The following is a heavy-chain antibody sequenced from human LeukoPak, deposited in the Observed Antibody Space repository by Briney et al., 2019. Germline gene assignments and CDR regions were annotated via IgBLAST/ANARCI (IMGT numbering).Heavy chain of an antibody. CDR1: GYTFPNFG. D-gene: IGHD2-15*01. CDR2: ISECNGNT. Sequence: ASVKVSCKTSGYTFPNFGIGWVRQAPGKGLEWMGWISECNGNTDYPQTLQDRFTMTTDTSTNTAYMELRNLRSDDTAVYYCARDLPLGSMGGSAFDLWGQGTLVIVSS. V-gene: IGHV1-18*01. CDR3: ARDLPLGSMGGSAFDL. J-gene: IGHJ4*02.